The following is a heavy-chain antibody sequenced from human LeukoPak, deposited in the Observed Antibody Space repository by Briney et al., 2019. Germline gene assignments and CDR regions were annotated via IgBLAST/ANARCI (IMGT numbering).Heavy chain of an antibody. J-gene: IGHJ6*03. CDR3: ARAIGKATTYYYYHMDV. D-gene: IGHD1-1*01. Sequence: ASVKVSCKASGYTFTSYDINWVRQAPGQGLEWMGWMNPNSGNTGYAQKFQGRVTMTRNTSISTAYMELSSLRSEDTAVYYCARAIGKATTYYYYHMDVWGKGTTVTVSS. V-gene: IGHV1-8*01. CDR2: MNPNSGNT. CDR1: GYTFTSYD.